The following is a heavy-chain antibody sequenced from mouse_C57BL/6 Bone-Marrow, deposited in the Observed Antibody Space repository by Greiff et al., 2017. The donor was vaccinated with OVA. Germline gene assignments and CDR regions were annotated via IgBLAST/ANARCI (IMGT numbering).Heavy chain of an antibody. CDR1: GYAFSSSW. Sequence: QVQLQQSGPELVKPGASVKISCKASGYAFSSSWMNWVKQRPGKGLEWIGRIYPGDGDTNYNGKFKGKATLTADKSSSTAYMQLSSLTSEDSAVCFCAREVEGFAYWGQGTLVTVSA. V-gene: IGHV1-82*01. CDR3: AREVEGFAY. J-gene: IGHJ3*01. CDR2: IYPGDGDT.